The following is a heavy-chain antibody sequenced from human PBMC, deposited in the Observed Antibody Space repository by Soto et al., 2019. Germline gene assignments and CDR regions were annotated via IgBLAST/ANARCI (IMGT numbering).Heavy chain of an antibody. Sequence: QVQLVQSGAEVKKPGSSVKVSCKASGGTFSSYAISWVRQAPGQGLEWMGGIIPIFGTANYAQKFQGRVTITADESTSTAYMELSSLRSEVTAVYYCARGYCSSTSCYVHYYYGMDVWGQGTTVTVSS. CDR3: ARGYCSSTSCYVHYYYGMDV. CDR1: GGTFSSYA. D-gene: IGHD2-2*01. J-gene: IGHJ6*02. V-gene: IGHV1-69*01. CDR2: IIPIFGTA.